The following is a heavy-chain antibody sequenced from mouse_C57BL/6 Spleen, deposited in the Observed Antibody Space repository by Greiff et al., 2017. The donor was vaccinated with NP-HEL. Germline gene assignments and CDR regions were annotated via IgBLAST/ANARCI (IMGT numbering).Heavy chain of an antibody. Sequence: EVQVVESGGGLVKPGGSLKLSCAASGFTFSDYGMHWVRQAPEKGLEWVAYISSGSSTIYYADTVKGRFTISRDNAKDTLFLQLTSLRSEDTAMYYCARADYYGSFFAYWGQGTLVTVSA. CDR1: GFTFSDYG. CDR2: ISSGSSTI. D-gene: IGHD1-1*01. V-gene: IGHV5-17*01. J-gene: IGHJ3*01. CDR3: ARADYYGSFFAY.